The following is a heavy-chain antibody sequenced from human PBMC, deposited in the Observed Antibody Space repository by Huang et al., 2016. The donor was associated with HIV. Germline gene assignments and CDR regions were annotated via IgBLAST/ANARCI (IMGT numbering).Heavy chain of an antibody. Sequence: QITLKESGPTLVKPTQTLTLTCTFSGFSITTDGAGVGGIRQPPGKALEWLVLIFWDDDKRYSPSLKNRLSITKDTSKNQVVLTMTNMDPVDTATYFCAHRQTYDFWSGSFDSWGQGTLVTVSS. V-gene: IGHV2-5*02. J-gene: IGHJ4*02. CDR1: GFSITTDGAG. D-gene: IGHD3-3*01. CDR3: AHRQTYDFWSGSFDS. CDR2: IFWDDDK.